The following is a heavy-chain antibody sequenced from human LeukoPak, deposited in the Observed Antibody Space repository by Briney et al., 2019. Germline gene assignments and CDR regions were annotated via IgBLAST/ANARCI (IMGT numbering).Heavy chain of an antibody. D-gene: IGHD3-22*01. Sequence: PGGSLRLSCAASGFTFSSYGMHWVRQAPGKGLEWVAVISSDGSNKYYADSVKGRFTISRDNSKNTLYLQMNSLRAEDTAVYYCAKGLYYSEGSGYPDWGQGTLVTVSS. CDR2: ISSDGSNK. CDR3: AKGLYYSEGSGYPD. J-gene: IGHJ4*02. CDR1: GFTFSSYG. V-gene: IGHV3-30*18.